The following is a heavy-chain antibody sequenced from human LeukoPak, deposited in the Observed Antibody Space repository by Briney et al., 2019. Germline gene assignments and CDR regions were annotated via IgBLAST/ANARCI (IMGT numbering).Heavy chain of an antibody. V-gene: IGHV3-73*01. CDR1: GFTFSGSA. J-gene: IGHJ4*02. D-gene: IGHD2-2*02. CDR3: TREYCSSTSRYNY. Sequence: GGSLRLSCAASGFTFSGSAMHWVRQASGKGLEWVGRIRSKANSYATAYAASVKGRFTISRDDSKNTAYLQMNSLKTEDTAVYYCTREYCSSTSRYNYWGQGTLVTVSS. CDR2: IRSKANSYAT.